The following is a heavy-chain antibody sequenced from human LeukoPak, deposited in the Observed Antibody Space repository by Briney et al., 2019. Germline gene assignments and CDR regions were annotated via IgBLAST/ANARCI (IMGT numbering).Heavy chain of an antibody. CDR1: GYTFTGYY. J-gene: IGHJ6*03. Sequence: ASVKVSCKASGYTFTGYYMHWVRQAPGQGLEWMGWINPNSGGTYYAQKFQGRVTMTRDTSISTAYMELSRLRSDDTAVYYCARDVLSDYYYYYYMDVWGKGTTVTVSS. CDR3: ARDVLSDYYYYYYMDV. CDR2: INPNSGGT. D-gene: IGHD2/OR15-2a*01. V-gene: IGHV1-2*02.